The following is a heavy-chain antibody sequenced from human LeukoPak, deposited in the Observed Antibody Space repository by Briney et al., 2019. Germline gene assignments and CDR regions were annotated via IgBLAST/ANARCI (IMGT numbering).Heavy chain of an antibody. Sequence: GGSLRLSCAASGFTFSSYAMHWVRQAPGKGLEWVAVISYDGSNKYHADFVKGRFTISRDNSKNTLYLQMNSLRAEDTAVYYCARVQGRYSYGSGFDSWGQGTLVTVSS. CDR1: GFTFSSYA. CDR2: ISYDGSNK. CDR3: ARVQGRYSYGSGFDS. J-gene: IGHJ4*02. D-gene: IGHD5-18*01. V-gene: IGHV3-30*04.